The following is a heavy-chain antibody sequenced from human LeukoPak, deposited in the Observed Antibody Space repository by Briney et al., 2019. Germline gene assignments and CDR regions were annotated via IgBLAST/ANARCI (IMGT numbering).Heavy chain of an antibody. CDR2: IYYSGST. CDR1: GGSISSGGYS. D-gene: IGHD3-22*01. CDR3: ARATGYYYIDC. Sequence: PSETLSLTCTVSGGSISSGGYSWSWIRQHPGKGLEWIGYIYYSGSTYYNPPLKSRVTISVDTSKNQFSLKLSSVTAADTAVYYCARATGYYYIDCWGQGTLVTVSS. V-gene: IGHV4-31*03. J-gene: IGHJ4*02.